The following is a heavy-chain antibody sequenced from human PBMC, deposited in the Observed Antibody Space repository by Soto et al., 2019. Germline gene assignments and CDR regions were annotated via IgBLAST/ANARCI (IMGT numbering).Heavy chain of an antibody. D-gene: IGHD5-12*01. CDR2: ISYSGGT. J-gene: IGHJ4*02. CDR3: MNYNSGWKY. Sequence: QLQLQESGPGLVQPSETLSLTCTVSGVSISSHGYFWGWIRQPPGKGLEWIGMISYSGGTYYSPSLKSRVTISADTSKNQLSLRLSSVTAADTAVFHCMNYNSGWKYWGQGTVVTVSS. CDR1: GVSISSHGYF. V-gene: IGHV4-39*01.